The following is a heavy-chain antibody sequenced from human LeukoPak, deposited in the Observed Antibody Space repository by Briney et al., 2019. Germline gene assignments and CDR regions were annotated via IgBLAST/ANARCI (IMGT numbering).Heavy chain of an antibody. CDR1: GFTFSSYA. V-gene: IGHV3-64*01. J-gene: IGHJ4*02. Sequence: GGSLRLSCEASGFTFSSYAMHWVRQAPGKGLEYVSAISSNGGSTYYANSVKGRFTISRDNSKNTLYLQMGSLRAEDMAVYYCARGDYVWGTCDYWGQGTLVTVSS. CDR2: ISSNGGST. D-gene: IGHD3-16*01. CDR3: ARGDYVWGTCDY.